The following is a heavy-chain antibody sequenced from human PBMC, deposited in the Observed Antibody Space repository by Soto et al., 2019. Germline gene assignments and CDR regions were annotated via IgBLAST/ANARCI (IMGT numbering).Heavy chain of an antibody. V-gene: IGHV1-69*15. Sequence: QVQLVQSGAELKKPGSSVKVSCKASGGTFSNYAITWVRQAPGQGLEWLGRIIPIFGTTDYAQKFQGRVTITADESTTTAYMELSSLRSDDTAVYYCAKDGGSEGYFGTWFDPWGQGTLVTVSS. CDR2: IIPIFGTT. CDR3: AKDGGSEGYFGTWFDP. J-gene: IGHJ5*02. CDR1: GGTFSNYA. D-gene: IGHD2-15*01.